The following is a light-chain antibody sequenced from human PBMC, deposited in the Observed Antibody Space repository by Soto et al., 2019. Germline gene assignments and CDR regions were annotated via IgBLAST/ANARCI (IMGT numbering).Light chain of an antibody. CDR1: QGISSY. CDR3: QQSYTTLAT. Sequence: DIQMTQSPSPLSASVGDRVTITCRASQGISSYLNWYQQKPGKAPKLLIYAASSLQSGVPSRFSGSGSGTDFTLTISSLQPEDFATYYCQQSYTTLATFGGGTKVDIK. J-gene: IGKJ4*01. CDR2: AAS. V-gene: IGKV1-39*01.